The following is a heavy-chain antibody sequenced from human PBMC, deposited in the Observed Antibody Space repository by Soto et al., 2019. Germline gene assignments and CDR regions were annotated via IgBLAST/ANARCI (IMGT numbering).Heavy chain of an antibody. J-gene: IGHJ4*02. Sequence: TGGSLRLSCAASGFAFSSYAMHWVRQAPGKGLEWVALIWYDGSSKYYTDSVKGRFTISRDNSKNTLYLQMDSLRAEDTAVYYCAKDLRQWLIGGFDYWGQGALVTVSS. V-gene: IGHV3-33*06. D-gene: IGHD6-19*01. CDR2: IWYDGSSK. CDR1: GFAFSSYA. CDR3: AKDLRQWLIGGFDY.